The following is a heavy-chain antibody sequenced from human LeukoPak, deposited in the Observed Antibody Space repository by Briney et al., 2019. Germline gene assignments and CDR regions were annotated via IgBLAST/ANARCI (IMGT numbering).Heavy chain of an antibody. CDR3: ARADSNGWSNY. J-gene: IGHJ4*02. CDR2: IYSAGFT. D-gene: IGHD6-19*01. Sequence: PGGSLRLSCAASGFTVSSHSMSWVRQAPGKGLEWVSVIYSAGFTYYADSVKGRFAISRDNSKNTLYLQMNSLRAEDTALYHCARADSNGWSNYWGQGTLVTVS. CDR1: GFTVSSHS. V-gene: IGHV3-53*01.